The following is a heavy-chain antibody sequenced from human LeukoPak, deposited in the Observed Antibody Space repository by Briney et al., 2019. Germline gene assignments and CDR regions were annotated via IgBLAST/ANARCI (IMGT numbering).Heavy chain of an antibody. J-gene: IGHJ4*02. D-gene: IGHD3-3*01. Sequence: GASVKVSCKASGYTFTGYYMHWVRQAPGQGLEWMGWISAYNGNTNYAQKLQGRVTMTTDTSTSTAYMELRSLRSDDTAVYYCARDRNPYDFEGDHPNDYWGQGTLVTVSS. CDR2: ISAYNGNT. V-gene: IGHV1-18*04. CDR3: ARDRNPYDFEGDHPNDY. CDR1: GYTFTGYY.